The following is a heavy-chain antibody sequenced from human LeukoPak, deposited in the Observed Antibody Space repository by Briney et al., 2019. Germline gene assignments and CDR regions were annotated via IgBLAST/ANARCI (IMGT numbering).Heavy chain of an antibody. CDR1: GASVRGYY. CDR3: ARGYGSGSYNIFNQ. V-gene: IGHV4-59*02. J-gene: IGHJ1*01. Sequence: PSETLSLTCTVSGASVRGYYWSWIRQPPGKGREWIGYIHYTGNTDYNPSLTSRVTMSVDTSKNQFSLMLTSVTAADTAVYYCARGYGSGSYNIFNQWSQGLLVAVSS. D-gene: IGHD3-10*01. CDR2: IHYTGNT.